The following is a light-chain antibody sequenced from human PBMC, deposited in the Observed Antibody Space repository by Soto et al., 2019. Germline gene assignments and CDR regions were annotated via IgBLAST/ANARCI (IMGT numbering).Light chain of an antibody. Sequence: QSVLTQPTSASGSPGQSVTISCSGTSSDIGGYDYVSWYQRHPGKAPKLMIFEVSNRPSGVPDRFSGSKSGNTASLTVSGLQAEDEAEYYCSSYAASNRLLFGGGTKLTVL. CDR1: SSDIGGYDY. CDR3: SSYAASNRLL. J-gene: IGLJ2*01. CDR2: EVS. V-gene: IGLV2-8*01.